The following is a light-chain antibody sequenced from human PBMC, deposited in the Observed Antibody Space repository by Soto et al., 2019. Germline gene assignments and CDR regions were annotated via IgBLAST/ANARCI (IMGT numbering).Light chain of an antibody. CDR3: SSYTSSSLYV. Sequence: QSVLSLTASVSGSPGQSITISCTGTSSDVGGYNYVSWYQQLPGKAPKLRIYDVSDRPSGVSNRFSGSKSGNTASLTISGLQAEDEADYYCSSYTSSSLYVFGTGTKVTVL. V-gene: IGLV2-14*01. J-gene: IGLJ1*01. CDR1: SSDVGGYNY. CDR2: DVS.